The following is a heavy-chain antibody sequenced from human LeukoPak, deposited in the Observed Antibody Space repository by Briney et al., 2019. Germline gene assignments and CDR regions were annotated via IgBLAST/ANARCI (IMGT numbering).Heavy chain of an antibody. J-gene: IGHJ4*02. CDR1: GFTFSSYS. D-gene: IGHD1-26*01. CDR3: AKDRSIGTYYTFDH. CDR2: ISSSSSYI. V-gene: IGHV3-21*04. Sequence: GGSLRLSCAASGFTFSSYSMNWVRQAPGKGLEWVSSISSSSSYIYYADSVKGRFTISRDDFKNTLYLQMNSLTAADTAVYYCAKDRSIGTYYTFDHWGQGTLVTVSS.